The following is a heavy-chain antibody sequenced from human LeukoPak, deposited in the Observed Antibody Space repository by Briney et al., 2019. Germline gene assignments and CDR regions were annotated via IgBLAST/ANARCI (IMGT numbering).Heavy chain of an antibody. J-gene: IGHJ4*02. CDR3: ARHLAGDSLYRHFDY. CDR2: IKQDGSET. CDR1: AITFSNSW. V-gene: IGHV3-7*04. Sequence: GGSLRLSCTASAITFSNSWMSWVREAPEQRLKWVANIKQDGSETNYVDSVKGRFTISRDNAKNSLFLQMNSLRGEDTAIYYCARHLAGDSLYRHFDYWGQGALVTVSS. D-gene: IGHD5/OR15-5a*01.